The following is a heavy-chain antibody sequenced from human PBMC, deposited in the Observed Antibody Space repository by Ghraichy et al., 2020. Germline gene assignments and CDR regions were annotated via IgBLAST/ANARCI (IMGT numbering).Heavy chain of an antibody. J-gene: IGHJ2*01. Sequence: GGSLRLSCAASGFTLINAWMSLVRQAPGKGLEWVGRIKSKTDGGTTDYAAPVKGRFTISRDDSKNTLYLQMNSLKTEDTAVYYCTTSPWVWFTWNFDLWCRGTLVTVSS. D-gene: IGHD3-10*01. V-gene: IGHV3-15*01. CDR2: IKSKTDGGTT. CDR1: GFTLINAW. CDR3: TTSPWVWFTWNFDL.